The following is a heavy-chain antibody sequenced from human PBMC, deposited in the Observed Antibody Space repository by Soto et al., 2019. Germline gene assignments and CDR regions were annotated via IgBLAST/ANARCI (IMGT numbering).Heavy chain of an antibody. D-gene: IGHD5-12*01. J-gene: IGHJ4*02. CDR2: INTSGGST. CDR1: GHTLTELS. CDR3: ARSRDGYTFEY. V-gene: IGHV1-46*01. Sequence: ASVKVSCKISGHTLTELSIHWVRQAPGKGLEWMGIINTSGGSTSYAQKFQGRVTMTRDTSTSTVYMELSSLRSEDTAVCYCARSRDGYTFEYWGQGTLVTVSS.